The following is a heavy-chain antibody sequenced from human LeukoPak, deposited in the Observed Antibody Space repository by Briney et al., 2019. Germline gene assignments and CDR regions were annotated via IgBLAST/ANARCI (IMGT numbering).Heavy chain of an antibody. CDR3: ARDEYGDYVLDY. CDR2: ISCDGSNK. J-gene: IGHJ4*02. CDR1: GFTLSSYA. V-gene: IGHV3-30*04. D-gene: IGHD4-17*01. Sequence: PGGSLRLSCAASGFTLSSYAMHWVRQAPGKGLEWVAVISCDGSNKYYADSVKGRFTISRGNSKNTLYLQMNSLRAEDTAVYYCARDEYGDYVLDYWGQGTLVTVSS.